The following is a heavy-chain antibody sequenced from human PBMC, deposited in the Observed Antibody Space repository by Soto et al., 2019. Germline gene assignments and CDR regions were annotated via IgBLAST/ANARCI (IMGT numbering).Heavy chain of an antibody. D-gene: IGHD2-2*01. CDR2: INPNSGGT. Sequence: ASVKVSCKASGYTFTGYYMHWVRQAPGQGLEWMGWINPNSGGTNYAQKFQGWVTMTRETSISTAYMELSRLRSDDTAVYYCASAHKPVVPAAPGGSDYYYGMDVWGQGTTVTVSS. J-gene: IGHJ6*02. V-gene: IGHV1-2*04. CDR3: ASAHKPVVPAAPGGSDYYYGMDV. CDR1: GYTFTGYY.